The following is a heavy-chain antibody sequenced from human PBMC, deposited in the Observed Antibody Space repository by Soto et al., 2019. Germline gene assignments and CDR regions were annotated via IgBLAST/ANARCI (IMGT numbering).Heavy chain of an antibody. D-gene: IGHD2-8*01. J-gene: IGHJ4*02. CDR1: GYTFTKFH. Sequence: ASVKVSCKASGYTFTKFHIHWVRQAPGQGLEWMGMIDPSGGVTRDAQRFQGRITMTSDTSTSSVYMEMRGLTSEDTAVYYCAKARCTTSNCYVHDYWGQGTLVTVSS. V-gene: IGHV1-46*01. CDR3: AKARCTTSNCYVHDY. CDR2: IDPSGGVT.